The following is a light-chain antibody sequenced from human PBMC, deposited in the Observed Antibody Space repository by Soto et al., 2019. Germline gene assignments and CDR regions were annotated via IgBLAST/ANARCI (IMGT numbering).Light chain of an antibody. J-gene: IGLJ1*01. CDR3: NAQADNGKHV. Sequence: QSALTQPPSASGSPGQSVTISCTGSSSDVGHSNSVSWYQQHPGKGPKLIIYEVSKRPSGVPDRFSGSKSGNTASLSVSGLQDEDEADYFCNAQADNGKHVFGTGTKVTVL. CDR2: EVS. CDR1: SSDVGHSNS. V-gene: IGLV2-8*01.